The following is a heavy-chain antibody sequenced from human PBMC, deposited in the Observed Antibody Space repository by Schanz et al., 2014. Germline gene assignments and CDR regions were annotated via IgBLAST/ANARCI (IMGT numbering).Heavy chain of an antibody. Sequence: EVQLVESGGGLVQPGGSLRLSCAASGFSFSSYAINWVRQAPGKGLEWVSSISGSGVSTYYADSVKGRFTISRDNSDNTLYLQMNNLRGEDTAVYYCARGSGTFDSWGQGTLVTVSS. CDR1: GFSFSSYA. J-gene: IGHJ4*02. D-gene: IGHD3-3*01. CDR2: ISGSGVST. V-gene: IGHV3-23*04. CDR3: ARGSGTFDS.